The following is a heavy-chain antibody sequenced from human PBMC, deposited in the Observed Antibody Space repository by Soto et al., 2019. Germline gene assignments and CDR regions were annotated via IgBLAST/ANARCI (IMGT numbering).Heavy chain of an antibody. CDR2: ISYDGTNK. CDR3: ARAMYYYHSRSHRPVGYFQH. Sequence: HPGGSLRLSCAASGFTFSSYAMHWVRQAPGKGLEWLVVISYDGTNKYYADSVKGRFTISRDNSKNTLYLQMNSLRAEDTAVYYCARAMYYYHSRSHRPVGYFQHWGQGTPVPVYS. V-gene: IGHV3-30-3*01. CDR1: GFTFSSYA. D-gene: IGHD3-22*01. J-gene: IGHJ1*01.